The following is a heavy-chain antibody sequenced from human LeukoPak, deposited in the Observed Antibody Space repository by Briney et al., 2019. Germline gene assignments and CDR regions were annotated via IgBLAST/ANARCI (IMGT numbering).Heavy chain of an antibody. V-gene: IGHV3-30-3*01. CDR1: GFTFSSYV. J-gene: IGHJ4*02. CDR3: ARVQQQLVSGDY. CDR2: ISYDGSNK. Sequence: PGRSLRLSCAASGFTFSSYVMHWVRLAPGKGLEWVAVISYDGSNKYYADSVKGRFTISRDNSKKTLYLQMNSLRAEDTAVYYCARVQQQLVSGDYWGQGTLVTVSS. D-gene: IGHD6-13*01.